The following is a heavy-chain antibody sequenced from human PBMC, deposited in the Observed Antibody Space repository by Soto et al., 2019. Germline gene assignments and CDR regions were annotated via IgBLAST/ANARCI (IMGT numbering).Heavy chain of an antibody. CDR2: INHSGST. D-gene: IGHD3-3*01. CDR1: GGSFSGYY. J-gene: IGHJ6*02. Sequence: SEPLSLTRAVYGGSFSGYYWSWIRQPPGKGLEWIGEINHSGSTNYNPTLKSRVTISVDTSKNQFTLKLSSVTAADTAVYYCARGNNDFWSGYHPSYGMDVWGQGTTVT. CDR3: ARGNNDFWSGYHPSYGMDV. V-gene: IGHV4-34*01.